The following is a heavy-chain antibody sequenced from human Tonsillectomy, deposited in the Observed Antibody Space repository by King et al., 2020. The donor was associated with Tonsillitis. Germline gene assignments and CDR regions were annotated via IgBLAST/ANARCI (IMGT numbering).Heavy chain of an antibody. D-gene: IGHD2-15*01. Sequence: VQLVESGGGLVQSGGSLRLSCAASGFIFYNYAMSWVRQAPGKGLEWVSTITGSGAYAYYADSVEGRFTISRDNSKNTLCLQMNTLRAEDTAVYYCAKQIGFCSGGTCSLDNWGQGALVTVSS. CDR1: GFIFYNYA. CDR2: ITGSGAYA. J-gene: IGHJ4*02. V-gene: IGHV3-23*04. CDR3: AKQIGFCSGGTCSLDN.